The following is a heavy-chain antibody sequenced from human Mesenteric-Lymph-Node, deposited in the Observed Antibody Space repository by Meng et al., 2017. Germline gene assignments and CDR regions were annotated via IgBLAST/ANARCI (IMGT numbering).Heavy chain of an antibody. CDR3: ARDLLGVIMVRGVVVSYYYGMDV. CDR1: GFTFSSYA. Sequence: GGSLRLSCAASGFTFSSYAMHWVRQAPGKGLEWVANIKQDGSEKNYVDSVQGRFTISRDNAKNSLYLQLNSLRAEDTAIYYCARDLLGVIMVRGVVVSYYYGMDVWGQGTTVTVSS. J-gene: IGHJ6*02. CDR2: IKQDGSEK. D-gene: IGHD3-10*01. V-gene: IGHV3-7*01.